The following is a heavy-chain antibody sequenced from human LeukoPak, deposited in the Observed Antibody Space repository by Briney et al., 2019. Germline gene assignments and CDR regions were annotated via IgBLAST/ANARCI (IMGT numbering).Heavy chain of an antibody. V-gene: IGHV3-66*01. CDR1: GFTVSSTY. D-gene: IGHD2-2*01. CDR3: ARGQCSSPSCRYFDY. CDR2: ITSGGNS. Sequence: GGSLRLSCAASGFTVSSTYMNWVRQAPGKGLEWVSVITSGGNSYYADSVKGRFTISGDNSKNTLYLQMNSLRAEDTAVYYCARGQCSSPSCRYFDYWGQGTLVTVSS. J-gene: IGHJ4*02.